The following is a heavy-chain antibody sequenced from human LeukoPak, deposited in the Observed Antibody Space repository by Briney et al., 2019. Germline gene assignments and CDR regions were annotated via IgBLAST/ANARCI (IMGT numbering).Heavy chain of an antibody. CDR1: XXTFSSYW. CDR3: ARGTYGFDY. J-gene: IGHJ4*02. Sequence: SCAXXXXTFSSYWXXWVRQAPGKGLVWVSHINSDGSSTNYADSVKSRFTISRDNAKNTLYLQVNTLRAEDTAVYYCARGTYGFDYWGQGTLVTVSS. CDR2: INSDGSST. D-gene: IGHD4-17*01. V-gene: IGHV3-74*01.